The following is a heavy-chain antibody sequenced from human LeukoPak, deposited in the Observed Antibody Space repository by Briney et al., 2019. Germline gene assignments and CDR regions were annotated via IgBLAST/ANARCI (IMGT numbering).Heavy chain of an antibody. V-gene: IGHV3-23*01. D-gene: IGHD3-22*01. J-gene: IGHJ4*02. Sequence: PGGSLRLSCAGSGFTFSSYAMSWVRQAPGKGLEWVSGISGAGDRTYYADSVKGRFTISRDNSKNTLSLQMTSLRAEDTAIYYCAKARIPSGNGYYSDWGQGTLVTVSS. CDR1: GFTFSSYA. CDR3: AKARIPSGNGYYSD. CDR2: ISGAGDRT.